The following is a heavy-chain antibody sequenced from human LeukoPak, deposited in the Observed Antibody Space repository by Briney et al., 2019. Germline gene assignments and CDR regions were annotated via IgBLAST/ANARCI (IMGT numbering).Heavy chain of an antibody. Sequence: GGSLRLSCAASGFTFSSYGMSWVRLAPGKGLEWVSAICGSGAGTYYADSVKGRFTISRDYSQNTLSLQMNSLRAEDTAVYYCVKDLGGPMLTFGGQRGYFDYWGQGALVTVSS. V-gene: IGHV3-23*01. CDR3: VKDLGGPMLTFGGQRGYFDY. CDR1: GFTFSSYG. D-gene: IGHD3-16*01. J-gene: IGHJ4*02. CDR2: ICGSGAGT.